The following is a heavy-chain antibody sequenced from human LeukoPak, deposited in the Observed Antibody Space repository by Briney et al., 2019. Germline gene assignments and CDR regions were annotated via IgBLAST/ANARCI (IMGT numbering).Heavy chain of an antibody. CDR3: ARDFRRTAAGTLRY. J-gene: IGHJ4*02. D-gene: IGHD6-13*01. CDR2: ISAYNGDT. V-gene: IGHV1-18*01. CDR1: GYTLTCYG. Sequence: ASEKLSCTASGYTLTCYGISWGRQAPRQGIEWMGWISAYNGDTNYAQKLQGRVAMTTDTSTSTAYVELRSLRSEHRAVYCCARDFRRTAAGTLRYGGQRTLVTVSS.